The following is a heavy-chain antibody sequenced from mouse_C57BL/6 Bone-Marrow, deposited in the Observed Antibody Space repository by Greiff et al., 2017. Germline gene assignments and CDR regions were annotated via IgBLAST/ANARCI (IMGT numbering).Heavy chain of an antibody. CDR1: GYTFTSYW. CDR2: IYPGSGST. Sequence: QVQLQQSGAELVKPGASVKMSCKASGYTFTSYWITWVKQRPGQGLEWIGEIYPGSGSTNYNEKFKSKATLTVDTSSSTAYMQLSSLTSEDSAVYYCAREEPYYGSGMDYWGQGTSVTDSS. J-gene: IGHJ4*01. V-gene: IGHV1-55*01. CDR3: AREEPYYGSGMDY. D-gene: IGHD1-1*01.